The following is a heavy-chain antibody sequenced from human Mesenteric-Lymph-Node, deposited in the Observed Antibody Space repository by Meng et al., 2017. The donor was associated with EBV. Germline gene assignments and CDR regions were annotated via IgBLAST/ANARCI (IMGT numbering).Heavy chain of an antibody. V-gene: IGHV3-11*01. CDR1: GFTFSDYY. Sequence: QVHLVESGGDLVKPGGSLRLSWAASGFTFSDYYMSWIRQAPGKGLEWLSYISGSSSTYYADSVKGRFTISRDNTKNSLYLQMNSLRGEDTAVYYCARDFGGSTSRPTALFDYWGQGTLVTVSS. CDR3: ARDFGGSTSRPTALFDY. CDR2: ISGSSST. J-gene: IGHJ4*02. D-gene: IGHD3-3*01.